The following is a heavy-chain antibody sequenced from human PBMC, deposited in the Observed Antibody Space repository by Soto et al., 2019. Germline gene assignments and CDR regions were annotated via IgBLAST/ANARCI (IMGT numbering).Heavy chain of an antibody. CDR1: GFTFSTCS. V-gene: IGHV3-21*02. D-gene: IGHD5-12*01. CDR2: ISSSSRNI. Sequence: EVQLVESGGGLVKPGGSLRLSCAASGFTFSTCSMNWVRQAPGKGLEWVSSISSSSRNIYYADSVKGRFTISRDNAKNSLDLQMNSLRAEDTAVYYCARDNGYDAATLDYWGQGSLVTVSS. J-gene: IGHJ4*02. CDR3: ARDNGYDAATLDY.